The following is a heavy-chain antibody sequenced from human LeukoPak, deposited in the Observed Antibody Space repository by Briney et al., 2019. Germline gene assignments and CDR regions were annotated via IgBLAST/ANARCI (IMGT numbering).Heavy chain of an antibody. CDR3: ARGVYSSSWYRSDWFDP. V-gene: IGHV1-2*02. J-gene: IGHJ5*02. CDR1: GYTFTSYD. Sequence: ASVKVSCKASGYTFTSYDINWVRQATGQGLEWMGWMNPNSGGTNYAQKFQGRVTMTRDTSISTAYMELSRLRSDDTAVYYCARGVYSSSWYRSDWFDPWGQGTLVTVSS. CDR2: MNPNSGGT. D-gene: IGHD6-13*01.